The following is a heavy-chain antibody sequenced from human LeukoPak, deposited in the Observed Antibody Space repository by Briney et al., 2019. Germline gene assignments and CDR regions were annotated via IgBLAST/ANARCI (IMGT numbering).Heavy chain of an antibody. CDR2: INHSGST. J-gene: IGHJ4*02. CDR3: ASSPPVSYDFWSGYYPFDY. V-gene: IGHV4-34*01. D-gene: IGHD3-3*01. CDR1: GGSFSGYY. Sequence: PSETLSLTCAVYGGSFSGYYWSWIRQPPGKGLEWIGEINHSGSTKYNPSLKSRVTISVDTSKNQFSLKLSSVTDADTAVYYCASSPPVSYDFWSGYYPFDYWGQGTLVTVSS.